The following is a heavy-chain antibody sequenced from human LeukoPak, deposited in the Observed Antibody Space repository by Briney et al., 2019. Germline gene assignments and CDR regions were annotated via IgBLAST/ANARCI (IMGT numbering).Heavy chain of an antibody. D-gene: IGHD1-7*01. CDR2: ISPDGRNI. J-gene: IGHJ4*02. CDR1: GCTLSDYW. CDR3: VRDGGGTTPYDC. V-gene: IGHV3-74*01. Sequence: GGSLRLSCAASGCTLSDYWMNWVRQVPGKGPVWVSHISPDGRNIAYADSVKGRFTISRDSAKNTLYLQMNSLRVGDTAVYYCVRDGGGTTPYDCWGQGTLVTVSS.